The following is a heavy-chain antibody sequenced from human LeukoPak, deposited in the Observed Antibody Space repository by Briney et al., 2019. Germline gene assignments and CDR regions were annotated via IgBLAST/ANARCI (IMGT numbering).Heavy chain of an antibody. CDR1: GYTFTGYY. D-gene: IGHD4-17*01. CDR2: INPNSGGT. Sequence: ASVKVSCKASGYTFTGYYMHWVRQAPGQGLEWMGWINPNSGGTNSAQKFQGRVTMTRDTSISTAYMELSRLRSDDTAVHYCARESFTTVTSATDAFDIWGQGTMVTVSS. CDR3: ARESFTTVTSATDAFDI. V-gene: IGHV1-2*02. J-gene: IGHJ3*02.